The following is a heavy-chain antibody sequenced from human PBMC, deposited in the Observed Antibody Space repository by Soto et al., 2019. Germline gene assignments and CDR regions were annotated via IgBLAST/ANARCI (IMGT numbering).Heavy chain of an antibody. V-gene: IGHV5-51*01. J-gene: IGHJ6*02. Sequence: GESLKISCKGSGYTFTNYWIGWVRQMPGKGPEWMGIIYPGDSDTKYNPSFQGQVTISAGKSITTTYLQWSSLKASDTAIYYCAASIFYYGMDVWGQGTTVTVS. CDR1: GYTFTNYW. CDR3: AASIFYYGMDV. CDR2: IYPGDSDT.